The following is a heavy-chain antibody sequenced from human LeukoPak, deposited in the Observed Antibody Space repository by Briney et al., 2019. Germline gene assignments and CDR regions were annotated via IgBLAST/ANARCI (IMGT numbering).Heavy chain of an antibody. V-gene: IGHV3-30*18. D-gene: IGHD6-13*01. CDR2: TSYDGSNE. CDR3: AKDSSRWAFDS. J-gene: IGHJ4*02. Sequence: GRSLRLSCTASGVTLSSYGMHWVRQAPGKGLEWVAVTSYDGSNEYYADSMKGRFTVSRDNSKNTLYLQMNGLRTEDTAVCYCAKDSSRWAFDSWGQGTLVTVSS. CDR1: GVTLSSYG.